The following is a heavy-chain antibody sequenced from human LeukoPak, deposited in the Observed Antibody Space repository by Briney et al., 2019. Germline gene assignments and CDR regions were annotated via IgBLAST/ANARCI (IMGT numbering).Heavy chain of an antibody. CDR1: GFTFSAYA. CDR2: ISSNGGST. CDR3: ARGGGGSDY. Sequence: GGSLRLSCAASGFTFSAYAMHWVRQAPGKGLEYVSTISSNGGSTYYANSVKGRFTISRDNSKNTLYLQMGSLRAEDTAVYHCARGGGGSDYWGQGTLVTVSS. V-gene: IGHV3-64*01. J-gene: IGHJ4*02.